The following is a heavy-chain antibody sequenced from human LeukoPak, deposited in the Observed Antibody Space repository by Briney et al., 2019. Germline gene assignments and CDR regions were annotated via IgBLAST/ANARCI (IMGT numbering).Heavy chain of an antibody. D-gene: IGHD3-16*02. CDR2: INPNTGNT. CDR1: GYTFTSYA. CDR3: ARAYQRLGGLSFPDQ. Sequence: ASVTVSCKASGYTFTSYAMNWVRQAPGQGLEWMGWINPNTGNTTYAQGFTGRFVFSLDTSVSTTYLQISSLKAEDTAVYYCARAYQRLGGLSFPDQWGQGTLVSVSS. V-gene: IGHV7-4-1*02. J-gene: IGHJ5*02.